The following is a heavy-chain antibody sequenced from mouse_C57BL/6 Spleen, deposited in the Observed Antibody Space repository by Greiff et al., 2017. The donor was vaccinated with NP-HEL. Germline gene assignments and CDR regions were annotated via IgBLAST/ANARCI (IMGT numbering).Heavy chain of an antibody. V-gene: IGHV5-6*01. CDR2: ISSGGSYT. D-gene: IGHD2-2*01. CDR1: GFTFSSYG. Sequence: EVMLVESGGDLVKPGGSLKLSCAASGFTFSSYGMSWVRQTPDKRLEWVATISSGGSYTYYPDSVKGRFTISRDNAKNTLYLQMSSLKSEDTAMYYCARDGYDVNYAMDYWGQGTSVTVSS. CDR3: ARDGYDVNYAMDY. J-gene: IGHJ4*01.